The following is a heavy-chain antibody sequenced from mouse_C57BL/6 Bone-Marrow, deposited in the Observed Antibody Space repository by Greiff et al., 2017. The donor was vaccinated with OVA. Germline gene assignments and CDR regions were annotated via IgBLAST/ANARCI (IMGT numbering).Heavy chain of an antibody. CDR3: AREGRSYFDY. Sequence: VQLQQSGPELVKPGASVKISCKASGYSFTSYYIHWVKQRPGQGLEWIGWIYPGSGNTKYNEKFKGKATLTADTSSSTAYMQLSSLTSEDSAVYYCAREGRSYFDYWGQGTTLTVSS. J-gene: IGHJ2*01. CDR2: IYPGSGNT. CDR1: GYSFTSYY. V-gene: IGHV1-66*01.